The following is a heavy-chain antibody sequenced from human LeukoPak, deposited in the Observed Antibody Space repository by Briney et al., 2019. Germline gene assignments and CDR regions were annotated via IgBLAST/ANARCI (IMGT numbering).Heavy chain of an antibody. CDR3: AKELDTAMVIMDV. D-gene: IGHD5-18*01. J-gene: IGHJ6*04. CDR2: ISAGSRHI. Sequence: PGGSLRLSCEASGFTFSIYTMNWVRQAPGKGLEWVSLISAGSRHIYYADSLRGRFTISRGDAKNSLYLQMNSLRAEDTAVYYCAKELDTAMVIMDVWGKGTTVTVSS. V-gene: IGHV3-21*01. CDR1: GFTFSIYT.